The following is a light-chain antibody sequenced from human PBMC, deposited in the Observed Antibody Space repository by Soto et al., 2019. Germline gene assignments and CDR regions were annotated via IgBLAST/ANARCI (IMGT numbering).Light chain of an antibody. Sequence: ALTQPPSASGSPGQSVTISCTGTSSDVGGYNYVSWYQQHPGKAPKLMIYEVTKRPSGVPDRFSGSKSGNTASLTVSGLQAEDEADYYCSSYAGSNSVVFGGGTKLTVL. V-gene: IGLV2-8*01. J-gene: IGLJ2*01. CDR3: SSYAGSNSVV. CDR1: SSDVGGYNY. CDR2: EVT.